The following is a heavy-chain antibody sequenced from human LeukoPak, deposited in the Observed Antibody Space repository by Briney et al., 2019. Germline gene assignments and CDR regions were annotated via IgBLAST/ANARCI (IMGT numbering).Heavy chain of an antibody. Sequence: GGSLRLSCAASGFMFSSSWMAWVRQAPGKGLEWVSAISGSGGSTYYADSVKGRFTISRDNSKNTLYLQMNSLRAEDTAVYYCAKSASSGYLRSAFDIWGQGTMVTVSS. J-gene: IGHJ3*02. CDR3: AKSASSGYLRSAFDI. CDR2: ISGSGGST. D-gene: IGHD3-22*01. V-gene: IGHV3-23*01. CDR1: GFMFSSSW.